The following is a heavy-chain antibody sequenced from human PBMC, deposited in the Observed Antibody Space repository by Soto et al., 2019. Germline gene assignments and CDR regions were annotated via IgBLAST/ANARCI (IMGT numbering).Heavy chain of an antibody. V-gene: IGHV4-31*03. J-gene: IGHJ4*02. CDR1: GSSITSDDDY. Sequence: QVQLQESGTGLVKPSQTLSLTCTVSGSSITSDDDYWSWIRQHPGKGLEWIGYMSYSGSTYYNPSRKRRSTMAVDTSERQFSWRLSCVTAADTAENYCASENGAYCGDGGYSSPIGFGGQGTLGTVSS. CDR3: ASENGAYCGDGGYSSPIGF. D-gene: IGHD2-21*01. CDR2: MSYSGST.